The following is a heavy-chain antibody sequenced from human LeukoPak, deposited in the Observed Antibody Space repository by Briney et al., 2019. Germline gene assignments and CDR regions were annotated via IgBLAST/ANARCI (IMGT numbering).Heavy chain of an antibody. CDR1: GFTFSSYA. CDR2: ISGSGGST. J-gene: IGHJ5*02. Sequence: GGSLRLSCAASGFTFSSYAMSWVRQAPGKGLEWVSAISGSGGSTYYADSVKGRFTISRDNSKNTLYLQMNSLRAEDTAVYYCAKDRYYYGSGSPLDWFDPWGQGTLVTVSS. CDR3: AKDRYYYGSGSPLDWFDP. D-gene: IGHD3-10*01. V-gene: IGHV3-23*01.